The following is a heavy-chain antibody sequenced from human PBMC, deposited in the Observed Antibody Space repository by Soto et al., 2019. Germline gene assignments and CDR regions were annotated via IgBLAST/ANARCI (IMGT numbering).Heavy chain of an antibody. J-gene: IGHJ5*02. CDR3: ARHHGPTTSENWFDP. D-gene: IGHD5-12*01. CDR2: ISTYSGDT. V-gene: IGHV1-18*01. CDR1: GYTFFTYD. Sequence: QVHLVQSGVEVKTPGASVKVSCQASGYTFFTYDISWVRQAPVQGLEWMGWISTYSGDTKYAQKFQGRVTMTTDTSTTTAYLELRSLISDDTAVYYCARHHGPTTSENWFDPWGQGTLVTVSS.